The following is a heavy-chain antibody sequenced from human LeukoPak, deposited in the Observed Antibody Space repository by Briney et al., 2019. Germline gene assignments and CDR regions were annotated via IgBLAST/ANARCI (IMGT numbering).Heavy chain of an antibody. V-gene: IGHV3-7*01. D-gene: IGHD4-17*01. CDR2: IKQDGGEK. Sequence: GGSLRLSCAASGFTFSSYWMSWVGQAPGKGLEWVANIKQDGGEKYYVDSVKGRCTIFRDHAKNSLYLQLNGLRAEDTAVYYCARDQHDYGDYGGQGTLVTVSS. J-gene: IGHJ4*02. CDR3: ARDQHDYGDY. CDR1: GFTFSSYW.